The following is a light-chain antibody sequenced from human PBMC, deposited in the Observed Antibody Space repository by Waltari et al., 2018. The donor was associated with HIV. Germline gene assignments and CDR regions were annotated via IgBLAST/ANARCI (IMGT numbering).Light chain of an antibody. J-gene: IGKJ1*01. V-gene: IGKV3-20*01. CDR3: QQYGRSPWT. CDR2: GAS. Sequence: EIVLTQSPGTLSLSPGERATLSCRASQSVTSSYLAGYQQKPGQSPRLLIYGASSRATGIPDRVSGSGSGTDFTLTIRRLEPEDFAVYYCQQYGRSPWTFGQGTKVEIK. CDR1: QSVTSSY.